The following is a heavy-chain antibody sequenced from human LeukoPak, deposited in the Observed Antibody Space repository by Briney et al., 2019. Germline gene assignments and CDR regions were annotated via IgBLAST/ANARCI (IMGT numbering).Heavy chain of an antibody. Sequence: ASVKVSCKASGGTFSSYAISWVRQAPGQGLEWMGGIIPSFGTANYAQKFQGRVTISADESTSTAYMELSSLRSEDTAVYYCANVVERWLPGDWGQGTLVTVSS. J-gene: IGHJ4*02. CDR2: IIPSFGTA. V-gene: IGHV1-69*13. CDR1: GGTFSSYA. D-gene: IGHD5-24*01. CDR3: ANVVERWLPGD.